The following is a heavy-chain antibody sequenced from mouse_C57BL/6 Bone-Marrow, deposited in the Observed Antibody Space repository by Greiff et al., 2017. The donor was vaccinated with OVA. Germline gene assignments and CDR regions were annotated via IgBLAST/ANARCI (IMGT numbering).Heavy chain of an antibody. J-gene: IGHJ4*01. Sequence: EVQLQESGAELVKPGASVKLSCTASGFNIKDYYMHWVKQRTEQGLEWIGRIDPEDGETKYAPKFQGKATITADTSSNTAYLQLSSLTTEDTAVYYWARSTVKSDCYAVDYGGQGTGVTVSS. V-gene: IGHV14-2*01. CDR1: GFNIKDYY. CDR3: ARSTVKSDCYAVDY. CDR2: IDPEDGET.